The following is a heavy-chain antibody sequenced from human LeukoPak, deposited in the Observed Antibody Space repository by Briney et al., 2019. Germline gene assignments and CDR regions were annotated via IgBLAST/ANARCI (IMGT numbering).Heavy chain of an antibody. CDR3: ARGGYKALSYYYDSSGDFDY. CDR2: MNPNSGNT. V-gene: IGHV1-8*03. CDR1: GYTFTSYD. Sequence: GAPVKVSCKASGYTFTSYDINWVRQATGQGLEWMGWMNPNSGNTHYAQQLQGRVTITRNTSISTAYMGLSSLTSEDTAVYYCARGGYKALSYYYDSSGDFDYWGQGTLVTVSS. D-gene: IGHD3-22*01. J-gene: IGHJ4*02.